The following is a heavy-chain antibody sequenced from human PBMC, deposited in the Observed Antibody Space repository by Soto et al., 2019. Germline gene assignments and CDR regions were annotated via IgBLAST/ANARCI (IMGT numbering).Heavy chain of an antibody. J-gene: IGHJ6*02. V-gene: IGHV4-61*01. CDR3: ARRGVPAATRYGYYYYGMDV. Sequence: TLSLTCTVSCGSVSSGSYYWSWIRQPLGKGLEWIGYIYYSGSTNYNPSLKSRVTISVDTSKNQFSLKLSSVTAADTAVYYCARRGVPAATRYGYYYYGMDVWGQGTTVTVSS. CDR2: IYYSGST. D-gene: IGHD2-2*01. CDR1: CGSVSSGSYY.